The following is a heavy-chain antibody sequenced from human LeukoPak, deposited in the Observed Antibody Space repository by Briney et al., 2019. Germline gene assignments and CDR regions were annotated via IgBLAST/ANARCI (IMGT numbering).Heavy chain of an antibody. CDR2: ISGSGGST. Sequence: GGSLRLSCVASGFTFSSYAMSWVRQAPGKGLEWVSGISGSGGSTYYADSVKGRITISRDNSKNTLYLQMNSLRAEDTAVYYCAKGSTYNYGPDYWGQGTLVTVSS. CDR1: GFTFSSYA. J-gene: IGHJ4*02. D-gene: IGHD5-18*01. V-gene: IGHV3-23*01. CDR3: AKGSTYNYGPDY.